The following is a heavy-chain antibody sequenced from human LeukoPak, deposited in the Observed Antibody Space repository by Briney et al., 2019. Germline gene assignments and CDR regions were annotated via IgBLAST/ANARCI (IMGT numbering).Heavy chain of an antibody. CDR3: AKEYGSFDYYYYMDV. Sequence: GGSLRLSCAASGFTFSSYGMHWVRQAPGKGLEGVAVIWYDGSIKYYADSVKGRFTISRDNSKNTLYLQMNSLRAEDTAVYYCAKEYGSFDYYYYMDVWGKGTTVTVSS. D-gene: IGHD3-10*01. CDR1: GFTFSSYG. J-gene: IGHJ6*03. CDR2: IWYDGSIK. V-gene: IGHV3-33*06.